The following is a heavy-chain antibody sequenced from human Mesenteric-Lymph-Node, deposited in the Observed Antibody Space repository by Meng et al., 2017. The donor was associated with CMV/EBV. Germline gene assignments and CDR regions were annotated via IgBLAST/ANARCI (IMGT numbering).Heavy chain of an antibody. CDR1: SYSISSGYY. CDR2: VYHSGTT. D-gene: IGHD3-16*02. V-gene: IGHV4-38-2*02. Sequence: GSLRLSCTVSSYSISSGYYWGWIRQPPGKGLEWIGSVYHSGTTYYNPSLKSRVIISVDTSKNQFSLKLSSVTAADTAVYYCARVYTPGSYRPWDYWGQGTLVTVSS. J-gene: IGHJ4*02. CDR3: ARVYTPGSYRPWDY.